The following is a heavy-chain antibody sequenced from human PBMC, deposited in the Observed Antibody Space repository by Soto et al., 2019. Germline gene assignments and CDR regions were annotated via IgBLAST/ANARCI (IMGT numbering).Heavy chain of an antibody. D-gene: IGHD3-3*01. V-gene: IGHV1-69*06. Sequence: SVKGSCQAAGGSFSSYSGIWVRQAPGQGLEWMGGIIPMSDTAKYAQKFQGRVTITADKSTTTAYMELSSLRSEDTAVYYCETILGGFFELWGQGSPVTVSS. CDR2: IIPMSDTA. CDR3: ETILGGFFEL. J-gene: IGHJ4*02. CDR1: GGSFSSYS.